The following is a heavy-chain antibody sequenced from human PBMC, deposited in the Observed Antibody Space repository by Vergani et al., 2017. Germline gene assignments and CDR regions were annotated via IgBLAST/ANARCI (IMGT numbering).Heavy chain of an antibody. J-gene: IGHJ6*03. D-gene: IGHD6-6*01. Sequence: QVQLVQSGAEVKKPGASVKVSCKASGYIFSSYDINWVRQATGQGLEWMGWMNPNSGNTGYAQKFQGRLTMTRNTSISTAYMDLSSLRSEDTAVYYCARGVGAARGFYYYYMDVWGRGTTVTVSS. CDR1: GYIFSSYD. CDR3: ARGVGAARGFYYYYMDV. V-gene: IGHV1-8*01. CDR2: MNPNSGNT.